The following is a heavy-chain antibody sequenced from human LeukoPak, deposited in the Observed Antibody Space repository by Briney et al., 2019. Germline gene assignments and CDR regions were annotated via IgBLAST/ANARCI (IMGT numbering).Heavy chain of an antibody. CDR2: IYYSGST. CDR1: GGSISSSSYY. Sequence: MPSETLSLTCTVSGGSISSSSYYWGWIRQPPGKGLEWIGSIYYSGSTYYNPSLKSRVTISVDTSKNQFSLKLSSVTAADTAVYYCARKRSGWYYFDYWGQGTLVTVSS. V-gene: IGHV4-39*01. D-gene: IGHD6-19*01. J-gene: IGHJ4*02. CDR3: ARKRSGWYYFDY.